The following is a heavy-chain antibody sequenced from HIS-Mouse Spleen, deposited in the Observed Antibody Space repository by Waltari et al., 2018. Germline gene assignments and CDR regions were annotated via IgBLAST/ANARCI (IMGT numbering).Heavy chain of an antibody. D-gene: IGHD6-13*01. CDR1: GGSFSGYY. J-gene: IGHJ3*02. V-gene: IGHV4-34*01. CDR2: IDHSGST. Sequence: QVQLQQWGAGLLKPSETLSLTCAVYGGSFSGYYWSWIRQPPGKGLGWIGEIDHSGSTNCTPSLKGRVTRSVDTSKNQFSLRLSSVTAADTAVYYCARGQGIAAAGTAFDIWGQGTMVTVSS. CDR3: ARGQGIAAAGTAFDI.